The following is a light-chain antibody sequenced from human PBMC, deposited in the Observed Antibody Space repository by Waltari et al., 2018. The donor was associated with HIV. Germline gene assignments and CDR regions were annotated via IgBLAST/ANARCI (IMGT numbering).Light chain of an antibody. CDR2: GAS. J-gene: IGKJ1*01. CDR1: QSVSSN. CDR3: QQYNNWPGKT. Sequence: ELVMTQSPATLSVSPGERATLSCRASQSVSSNLAWYQQKPGQAPRLLIYGASTRATGIPGRFGGSGSGTEFTLTISSLQSEDFAVYYCQQYNNWPGKTFGQWTKVEIK. V-gene: IGKV3-15*01.